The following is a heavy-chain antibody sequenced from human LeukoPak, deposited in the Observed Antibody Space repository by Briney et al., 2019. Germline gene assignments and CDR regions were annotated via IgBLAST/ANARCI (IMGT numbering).Heavy chain of an antibody. J-gene: IGHJ4*02. CDR1: GGSISSGDYY. CDR2: IDRSGST. D-gene: IGHD6-13*01. CDR3: ARGSAAGLAY. Sequence: SETLSLTCTVSGGSISSGDYYWSWIRQPPGKGLEWIGEIDRSGSTNYNPALKSRLTISVDTSKNQFSLKLSSVTAADTAVYYCARGSAAGLAYWGQGTLVTVSS. V-gene: IGHV4-39*07.